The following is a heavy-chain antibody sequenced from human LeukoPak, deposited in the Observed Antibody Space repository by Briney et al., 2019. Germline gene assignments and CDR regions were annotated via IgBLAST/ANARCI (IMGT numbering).Heavy chain of an antibody. CDR1: GFTFSDHY. CDR2: TRNKANSYTT. J-gene: IGHJ3*02. V-gene: IGHV3-72*01. Sequence: GGSLRLSCAASGFTFSDHYMDWVRQAPGKGLEWVGRTRNKANSYTTEYAASVKGRFTISRDDSKNSLYLQMNSLKTEDTAVYYCARGLDGKSLAFDIWGQGTMVTVSS. CDR3: ARGLDGKSLAFDI. D-gene: IGHD1-1*01.